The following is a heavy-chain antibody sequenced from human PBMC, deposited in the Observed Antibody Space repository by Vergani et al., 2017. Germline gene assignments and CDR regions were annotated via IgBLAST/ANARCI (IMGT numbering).Heavy chain of an antibody. D-gene: IGHD3-3*01. CDR1: GFTFSSYA. CDR2: ISGSGGST. V-gene: IGHV3-23*01. CDR3: AKGAYDFWSGYYSFFDY. Sequence: EVQLLESGGGLVQPGGSLRLSCAASGFTFSSYALSWVRQAPGKGLEWVSAISGSGGSTYYADSVKGRFTISRDNSKNTLYLQTNSLRAEDTAVYYCAKGAYDFWSGYYSFFDYWGQGTLVTVSS. J-gene: IGHJ4*02.